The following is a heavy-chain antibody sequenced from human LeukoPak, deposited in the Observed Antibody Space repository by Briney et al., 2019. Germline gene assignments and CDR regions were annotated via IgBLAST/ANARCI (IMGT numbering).Heavy chain of an antibody. Sequence: PGGSLRLSCAASGFTLSSNYMSWVRQAPGKGLEWVSVIYSAGRTYYADSVKGRFTISRDNSKNTLYLQMDSLRTEDTAVYYCARDSGYTGSDAFDIWGQGTMVTVSS. D-gene: IGHD5-12*01. CDR1: GFTLSSNY. CDR3: ARDSGYTGSDAFDI. J-gene: IGHJ3*02. V-gene: IGHV3-66*02. CDR2: IYSAGRT.